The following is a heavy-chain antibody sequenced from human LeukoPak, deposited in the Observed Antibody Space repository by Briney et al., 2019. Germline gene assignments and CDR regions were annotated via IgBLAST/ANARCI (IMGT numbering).Heavy chain of an antibody. Sequence: PSETLSLTCTVSGGSVTSSPYYWGWIRQPPEKGLEWIGYIYYSGSTNYNPSLKSRVTISVDTSKNQFSLKLSSVTAADTAVYYCARDLGSGYDFGQYNWFDPWGQGTLVTVSS. D-gene: IGHD5-12*01. CDR3: ARDLGSGYDFGQYNWFDP. J-gene: IGHJ5*02. V-gene: IGHV4-61*01. CDR1: GGSVTSSPYY. CDR2: IYYSGST.